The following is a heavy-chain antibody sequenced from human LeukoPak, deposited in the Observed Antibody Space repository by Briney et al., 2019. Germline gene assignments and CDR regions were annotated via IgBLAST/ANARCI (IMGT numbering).Heavy chain of an antibody. J-gene: IGHJ4*02. CDR2: ISWNSGSI. CDR1: GFTFDDYA. CDR3: AKDLESGYDFYFDY. Sequence: GRSLRLSCAASGFTFDDYAMHWVRQAPGKGLEWASGISWNSGSIGYADSVKGRFTISRDNAKNSLYLQMNSLRAEDTALYYCAKDLESGYDFYFDYWGQGTLVTVSS. V-gene: IGHV3-9*01. D-gene: IGHD5-12*01.